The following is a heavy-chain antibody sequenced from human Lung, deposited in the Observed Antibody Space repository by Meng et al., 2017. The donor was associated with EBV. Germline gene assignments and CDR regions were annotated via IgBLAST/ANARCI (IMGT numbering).Heavy chain of an antibody. J-gene: IGHJ4*02. CDR3: ANAGRFGESLGDY. Sequence: QVQRQGSGPGLVQPSQTLSLTCTVSGGSVISGGYYWSWIRQQPGKGLEWIGYIYYTGSSFYNPSLKSRVTISVDTSKNQFSLNLSSVTAADTAVYYCANAGRFGESLGDYWGQGTLVTVSS. CDR2: IYYTGSS. CDR1: GGSVISGGYY. V-gene: IGHV4-31*03. D-gene: IGHD3-10*01.